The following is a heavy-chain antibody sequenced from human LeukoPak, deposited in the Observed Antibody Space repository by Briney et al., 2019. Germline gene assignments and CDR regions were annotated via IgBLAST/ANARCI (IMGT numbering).Heavy chain of an antibody. V-gene: IGHV4-59*08. CDR2: IYYSGST. J-gene: IGHJ4*02. CDR3: ARNAYYDFWSGSTHFDY. CDR1: GGSISSYY. Sequence: NPSETLSLTCTVSGGSISSYYWSWIRQPPGKGLEWIGYIYYSGSTNYNPSLKSRVTISVDTSKNQFSLKLSSVTAADTAVYYCARNAYYDFWSGSTHFDYWGQGTLVTVSS. D-gene: IGHD3-3*01.